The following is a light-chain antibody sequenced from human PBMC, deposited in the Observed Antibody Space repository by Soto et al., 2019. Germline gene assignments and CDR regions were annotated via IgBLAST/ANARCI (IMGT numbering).Light chain of an antibody. V-gene: IGKV3-20*01. CDR2: GAS. J-gene: IGKJ3*01. CDR3: QLYCSSPLT. Sequence: EIVLTQSPGTLSLSPGESATLSCRATQSVSSSFLAWYQQKPGLAPRLLIYGASTRATGIPDRFSGSGSGTDFTLTISRLEPEDFAVYYCQLYCSSPLTFGPGTKVDIK. CDR1: QSVSSSF.